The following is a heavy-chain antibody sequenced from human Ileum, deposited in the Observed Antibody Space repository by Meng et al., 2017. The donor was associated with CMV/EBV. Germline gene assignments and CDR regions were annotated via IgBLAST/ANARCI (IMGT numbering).Heavy chain of an antibody. CDR3: ARDLGPRYSGSSSTFDY. D-gene: IGHD1-26*01. CDR1: GFTFGDYY. CDR2: ISSGSITI. Sequence: GFTFGDYYMTWIRQAPGKGLEWVSYISSGSITIYYADSVKGRFTISRDNAKNSLYLEMNNLRVEDTALYYCARDLGPRYSGSSSTFDYWGQGTLVTVSS. J-gene: IGHJ4*02. V-gene: IGHV3-11*01.